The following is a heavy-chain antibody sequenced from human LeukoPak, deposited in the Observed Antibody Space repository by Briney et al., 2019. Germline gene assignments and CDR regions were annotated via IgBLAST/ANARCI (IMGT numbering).Heavy chain of an antibody. CDR2: ISTGGDNT. CDR1: GFTFSNYW. J-gene: IGHJ6*02. CDR3: ARSFCTSVSCPKGHYYYVMDV. Sequence: GGSLRLSCAASGFTFSNYWMHWVRQAPGKGLEWVSYISTGGDNTFYADSLKGRFTVSRDNAKNSLFLQMDSLRAEDTAVYYCARSFCTSVSCPKGHYYYVMDVWGQGTTVTVSS. D-gene: IGHD2-8*02. V-gene: IGHV3-21*01.